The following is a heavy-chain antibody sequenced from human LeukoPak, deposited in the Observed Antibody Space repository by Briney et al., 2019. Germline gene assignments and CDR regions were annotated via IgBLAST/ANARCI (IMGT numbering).Heavy chain of an antibody. D-gene: IGHD3-10*01. CDR2: IYSGGST. V-gene: IGHV3-53*01. CDR3: AKDLVTGSLDY. Sequence: GGSLRLSCAASGFTVSSNYMSWVRQAPGKGLEWVSVIYSGGSTYYADSVRGRFTISRDNSKNTLYLQMNSLRAEDTAIYYCAKDLVTGSLDYWGQGTLVTVSS. J-gene: IGHJ4*02. CDR1: GFTVSSNY.